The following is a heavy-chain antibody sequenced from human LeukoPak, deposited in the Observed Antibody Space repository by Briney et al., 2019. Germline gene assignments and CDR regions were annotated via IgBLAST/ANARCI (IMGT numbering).Heavy chain of an antibody. CDR2: ISGSGGST. V-gene: IGHV3-23*01. CDR3: AKDLAAMVYYDAFDI. CDR1: GFTFSSYA. Sequence: GGSLRLSCAASGFTFSSYAMSWVRQAPGKGLEWVSAISGSGGSTYYADSVKGRFTIPRDNSKNTLYLQMNSLRAEDTAVYYCAKDLAAMVYYDAFDIWGQGTMVTVSS. D-gene: IGHD5-18*01. J-gene: IGHJ3*02.